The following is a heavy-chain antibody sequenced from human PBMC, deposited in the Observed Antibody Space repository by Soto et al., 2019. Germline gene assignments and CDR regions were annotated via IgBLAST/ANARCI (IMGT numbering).Heavy chain of an antibody. CDR3: ARFAFYDILTGRILYGMDV. CDR1: GFPFGPFY. J-gene: IGHJ6*02. D-gene: IGHD3-9*01. Sequence: PGGSLRLSCAASGFPFGPFYMHWVRQAPGKGLEWVSHINGDGTTTVYAASVKGRFTISRDNAKNTLYLQMNSLRAEDTAVYYCARFAFYDILTGRILYGMDVWGQGTTVTVSS. V-gene: IGHV3-74*01. CDR2: INGDGTTT.